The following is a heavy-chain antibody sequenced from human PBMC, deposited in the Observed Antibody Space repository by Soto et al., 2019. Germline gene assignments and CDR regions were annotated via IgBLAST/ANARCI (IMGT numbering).Heavy chain of an antibody. CDR3: ATIEKTYYDFWSGTYYYYGMDV. Sequence: GGSLRLSCAASGFTFSSYAMSWVRQAPGKGLEWVSAISGSGGSTYYADSVKGRFTISRDNSKNTLYLQMNSLRAEDTAVYYCATIEKTYYDFWSGTYYYYGMDVWGQGTTVTVSS. CDR2: ISGSGGST. CDR1: GFTFSSYA. V-gene: IGHV3-23*01. J-gene: IGHJ6*02. D-gene: IGHD3-3*01.